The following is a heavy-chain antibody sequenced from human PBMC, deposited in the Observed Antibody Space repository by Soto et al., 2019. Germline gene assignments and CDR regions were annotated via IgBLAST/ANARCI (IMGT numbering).Heavy chain of an antibody. J-gene: IGHJ6*02. D-gene: IGHD4-17*01. CDR2: IYYSGST. CDR1: GGSISSGDYY. V-gene: IGHV4-30-4*01. CDR3: ASHYGDYGSYYYYGMDV. Sequence: PSETLSLTATVSGGSISSGDYYWSWIRQPPGKGLEWIGYIYYSGSTYYNPSLKSRVTISVDTSKNQFSLKLSSVTAADTAVYYCASHYGDYGSYYYYGMDVWGQGTTVTVSS.